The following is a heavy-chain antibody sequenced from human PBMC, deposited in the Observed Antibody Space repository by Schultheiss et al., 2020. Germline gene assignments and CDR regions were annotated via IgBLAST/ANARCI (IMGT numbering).Heavy chain of an antibody. V-gene: IGHV3-21*04. CDR3: AKEGPQWLVRGAVDY. J-gene: IGHJ4*02. D-gene: IGHD6-19*01. CDR2: ISSSSSYI. Sequence: GGSLRLSCAASGFTFSSYSMNWVRQAPGKGLEWVSSISSSSSYIYYADSVKGRFTISRDNSKNSLYLQMNSLRTEDTAVYYCAKEGPQWLVRGAVDYWGQGTLVTVSS. CDR1: GFTFSSYS.